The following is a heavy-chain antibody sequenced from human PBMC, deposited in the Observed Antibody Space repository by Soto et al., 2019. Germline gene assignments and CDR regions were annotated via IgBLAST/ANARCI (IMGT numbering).Heavy chain of an antibody. CDR2: INPDSGAT. D-gene: IGHD2-8*02. V-gene: IGHV1-2*06. Sequence: HEHLVQSGAEVKRPGASLKVSCKASGYSFTGYYIHWVRQAPGQGLEWMGRINPDSGATNYAQNFQGRVTLTSDTSISTASMDLTSLTSDDTAVYYCARGDYGTGGYPFPYFDYWGQGTLVIVSS. CDR1: GYSFTGYY. CDR3: ARGDYGTGGYPFPYFDY. J-gene: IGHJ4*02.